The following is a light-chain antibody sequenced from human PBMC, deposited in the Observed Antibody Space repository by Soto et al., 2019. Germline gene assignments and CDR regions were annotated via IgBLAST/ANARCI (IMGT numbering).Light chain of an antibody. CDR2: GAT. J-gene: IGKJ5*01. V-gene: IGKV1-9*01. Sequence: IQLTQSPSSLSASVGERVTITCRASQGISSFLAWYQQEPGKAPKLLISGATTLQSGVPSRFSGSGSGTNFTLTISGLQPEDFATYYCQQFKSYVSFGQGTRLEIK. CDR3: QQFKSYVS. CDR1: QGISSF.